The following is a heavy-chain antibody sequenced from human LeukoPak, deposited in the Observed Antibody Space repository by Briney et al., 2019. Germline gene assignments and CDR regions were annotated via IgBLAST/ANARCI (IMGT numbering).Heavy chain of an antibody. J-gene: IGHJ5*02. CDR3: ARLTREYYYDTSGYYYERDWFDP. Sequence: ASVKVSCKASGYTFTGYHIHWVRQAPGQGLEWMGWINPNSGDTNYAQKFQGRVTMTRDTSISTAYMELNSLRAEDTALYYCARLTREYYYDTSGYYYERDWFDPWGQGTLVTVSS. CDR1: GYTFTGYH. CDR2: INPNSGDT. D-gene: IGHD3-22*01. V-gene: IGHV1-2*02.